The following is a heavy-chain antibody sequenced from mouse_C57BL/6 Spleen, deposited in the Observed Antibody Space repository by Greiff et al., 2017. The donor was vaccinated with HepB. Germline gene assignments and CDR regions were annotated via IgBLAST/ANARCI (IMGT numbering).Heavy chain of an antibody. V-gene: IGHV5-12*01. CDR3: ARRAVNYYAMDY. CDR2: ISNGGGST. CDR1: GFTFSDYY. J-gene: IGHJ4*01. Sequence: EVMLVESGGGLVQPGGSLKLSCAASGFTFSDYYMYWVRQTPEKRLEWVAYISNGGGSTYYPDTVKGRFTISRDNAKNTLYLQMSRLKSEDTAMYYCARRAVNYYAMDYWGQGTSVTVSS. D-gene: IGHD1-1*01.